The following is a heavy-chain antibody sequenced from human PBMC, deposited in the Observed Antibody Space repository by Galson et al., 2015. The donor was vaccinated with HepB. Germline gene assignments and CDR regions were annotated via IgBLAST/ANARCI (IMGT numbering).Heavy chain of an antibody. CDR1: GFTFSSYA. V-gene: IGHV3-64D*06. D-gene: IGHD2-2*01. Sequence: SLRLSCAASGFTFSSYAMHWVRQAPGKGLEYVSAISSNGGSTYYADSVKGRFTISRDNSKNTLYLQMSSLRAEDTAVYYCVKGGRVVPAAQAGFDYWGQGTLVTVSS. CDR2: ISSNGGST. J-gene: IGHJ4*02. CDR3: VKGGRVVPAAQAGFDY.